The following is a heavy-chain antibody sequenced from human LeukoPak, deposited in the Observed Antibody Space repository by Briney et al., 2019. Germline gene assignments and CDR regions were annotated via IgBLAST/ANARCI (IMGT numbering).Heavy chain of an antibody. Sequence: PSETLSLTCAVYGGSFSGYYWSWIRQPPGKGLEWIGEINHSGSTNYNPSLKSRVTISVDTSKNQFSLKLSSVTAADTAVYYCAREGHYGDSISRWYMDVWGKGTTVTVSS. V-gene: IGHV4-34*01. CDR1: GGSFSGYY. CDR3: AREGHYGDSISRWYMDV. D-gene: IGHD4-17*01. J-gene: IGHJ6*03. CDR2: INHSGST.